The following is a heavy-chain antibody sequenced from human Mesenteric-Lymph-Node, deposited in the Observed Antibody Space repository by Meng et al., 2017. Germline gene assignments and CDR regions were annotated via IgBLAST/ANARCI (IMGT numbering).Heavy chain of an antibody. Sequence: GGSLRPSCTAPGFTFGVFAMSWFRQAPGKGLGWVGFIRSKAYGGTTEYAASVKGRFTISRDDSKSIAYLQTNSLTTEDTAVYYCTQYCSGGSCYYYYYYGMDVWGQGTTVTVSS. CDR1: GFTFGVFA. CDR3: TQYCSGGSCYYYYYYGMDV. J-gene: IGHJ6*02. D-gene: IGHD2-15*01. V-gene: IGHV3-49*03. CDR2: IRSKAYGGTT.